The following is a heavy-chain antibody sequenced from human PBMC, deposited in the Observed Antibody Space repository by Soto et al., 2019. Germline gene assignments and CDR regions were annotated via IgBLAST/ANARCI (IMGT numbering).Heavy chain of an antibody. CDR1: GFTFSTYA. Sequence: EVQLLESGGGLVQPGGSLRLSCTASGFTFSTYAMSWVRQAPGKGLEWVSTISDRGSTYYADFVKGRFTISRDNSKNTLYLEMNSLRAEDTAVYYCAKDKGGRYCSRTSCLYSFDYWGQGTLVTVSS. J-gene: IGHJ4*02. D-gene: IGHD2-2*01. CDR2: ISDRGST. V-gene: IGHV3-23*01. CDR3: AKDKGGRYCSRTSCLYSFDY.